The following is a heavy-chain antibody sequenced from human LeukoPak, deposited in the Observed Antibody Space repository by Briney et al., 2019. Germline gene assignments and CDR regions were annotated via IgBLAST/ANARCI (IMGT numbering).Heavy chain of an antibody. CDR1: GITINGNY. V-gene: IGHV3-66*01. J-gene: IGHJ6*02. CDR3: ASRVAPGYYYGMDV. D-gene: IGHD2-2*01. CDR2: LSSGGST. Sequence: GGSLRLSCTASGITINGNYLTWVRQAPGKGLECVSVLSSGGSTSYADSVKGRFTISRDNSKNTLYLQMNILRAEDTAVYYCASRVAPGYYYGMDVWGQGTTVTVSS.